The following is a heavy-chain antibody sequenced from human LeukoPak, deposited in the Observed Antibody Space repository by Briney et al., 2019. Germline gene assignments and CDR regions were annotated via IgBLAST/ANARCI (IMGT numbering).Heavy chain of an antibody. D-gene: IGHD1-26*01. Sequence: QAGGSLRLSCAASGFTFYNYAMSWVRQAPGKGLEWVSVIYSGGSTYYADSVKGRFTISRDNSKNTLYLQMNSLRAEDTAVYYCARDSPPRSGSTPFDYWGQGTLVTVSS. V-gene: IGHV3-66*01. CDR2: IYSGGST. CDR3: ARDSPPRSGSTPFDY. CDR1: GFTFYNYA. J-gene: IGHJ4*02.